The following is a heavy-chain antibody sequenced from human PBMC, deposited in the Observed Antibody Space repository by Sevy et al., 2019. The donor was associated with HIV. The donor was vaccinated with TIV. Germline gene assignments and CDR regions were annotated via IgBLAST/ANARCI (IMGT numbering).Heavy chain of an antibody. Sequence: GGSLRLSCAASGFTFSSYAMHWVRQAPGKGLEWVAVISYDGSNKYYADSVKGRFTISGDNSKNTLYLQMNSLRAEDTAVYYCARDDPTWNYYYYYGMDVWGQGTTVTVSS. CDR3: ARDDPTWNYYYYYGMDV. CDR2: ISYDGSNK. CDR1: GFTFSSYA. J-gene: IGHJ6*02. V-gene: IGHV3-30-3*01. D-gene: IGHD1-1*01.